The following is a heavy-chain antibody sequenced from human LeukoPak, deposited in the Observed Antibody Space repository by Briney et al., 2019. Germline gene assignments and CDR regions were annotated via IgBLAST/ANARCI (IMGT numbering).Heavy chain of an antibody. CDR2: ISSSSSYI. CDR1: GFTFSSYS. CDR3: ARDQFSPVWASYGMDV. J-gene: IGHJ6*02. V-gene: IGHV3-21*01. Sequence: GGSLRLSCAASGFTFSSYSMNWVRQAPGKGLEGVSSISSSSSYIYYADSVKGRFTISRDNAKNSLYLQMNSLRAEDTAVYYCARDQFSPVWASYGMDVWGQGTTVTVSS. D-gene: IGHD3-16*01.